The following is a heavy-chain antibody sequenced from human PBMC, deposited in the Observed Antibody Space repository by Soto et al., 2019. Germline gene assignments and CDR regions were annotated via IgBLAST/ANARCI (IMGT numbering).Heavy chain of an antibody. CDR3: AKDHRDYCLDY. CDR2: ISGSGGST. D-gene: IGHD4-17*01. CDR1: GFTFSSSA. Sequence: EVQLLESGGGLVQRGGSLRLSCAASGFTFSSSAMSWVRQAPGKGLEWVSVISGSGGSTSYAASVKGRFTISRDNSKNTLYLQMTSLRAEDTAVYYCAKDHRDYCLDYWGQGTLVTVSS. V-gene: IGHV3-23*01. J-gene: IGHJ4*02.